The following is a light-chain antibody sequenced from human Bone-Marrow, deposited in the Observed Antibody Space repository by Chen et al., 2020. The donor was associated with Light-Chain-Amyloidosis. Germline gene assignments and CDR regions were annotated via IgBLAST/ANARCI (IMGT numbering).Light chain of an antibody. CDR1: QSLLHSNGYNY. CDR2: WGS. J-gene: IGKJ2*01. Sequence: DIVMTQSPLSLPVTPGEPASISCRSSQSLLHSNGYNYLDWYLQKPGQSPQLLIYWGSNRASGVPDRFSGSGSGTDFTLKISRVEAEDVGVYYCMQALQTPYTFGQGIKLEIK. V-gene: IGKV2-28*01. CDR3: MQALQTPYT.